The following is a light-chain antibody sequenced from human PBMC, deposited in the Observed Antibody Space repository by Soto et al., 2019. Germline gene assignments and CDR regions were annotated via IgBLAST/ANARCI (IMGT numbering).Light chain of an antibody. CDR1: SGPVSTNFY. Sequence: QTVVIQETSFSVSPGGTVTLTCDLSSGPVSTNFYPSWYQQTPGQAPRTLIYNTNTRPSGVPDRFSGSILGNKVALTITGAQADDESDYYCAVYVDSGSPVVFGGGTKLTVL. J-gene: IGLJ2*01. CDR3: AVYVDSGSPVV. V-gene: IGLV8-61*01. CDR2: NTN.